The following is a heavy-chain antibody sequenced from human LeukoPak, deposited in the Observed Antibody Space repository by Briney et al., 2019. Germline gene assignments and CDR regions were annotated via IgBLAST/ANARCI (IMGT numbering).Heavy chain of an antibody. CDR3: ARGNGPSRVEAPIGDAFDI. Sequence: SETLSLTCTHSGGSIHNYYWSWIDQPAGKGLEWIGRIHTSGNTNYNPSLTRRVTISMDKSKNQLSLKLRSVTAADTAVYYLARGNGPSRVEAPIGDAFDIWGLGKMVTVSS. V-gene: IGHV4-4*07. D-gene: IGHD2-15*01. CDR2: IHTSGNT. CDR1: GGSIHNYY. J-gene: IGHJ3*02.